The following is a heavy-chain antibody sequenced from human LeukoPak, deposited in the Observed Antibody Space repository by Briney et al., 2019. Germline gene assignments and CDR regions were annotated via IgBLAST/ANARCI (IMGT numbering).Heavy chain of an antibody. CDR1: GYTFTSYY. J-gene: IGHJ1*01. Sequence: GASVKVSCKASGYTFTSYYMHWVRQAPGQGLEWMGIINPSGGSTSYAQKFQGRVTITADESTSTAYMELSSLRSEDTAVYYCARALGIDYYDSSGYGVEYFQHWGQGTLVTVSS. V-gene: IGHV1-46*01. CDR2: INPSGGST. CDR3: ARALGIDYYDSSGYGVEYFQH. D-gene: IGHD3-22*01.